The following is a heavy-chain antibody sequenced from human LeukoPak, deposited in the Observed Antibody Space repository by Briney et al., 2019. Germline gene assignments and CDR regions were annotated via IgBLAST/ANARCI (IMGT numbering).Heavy chain of an antibody. J-gene: IGHJ5*02. D-gene: IGHD3-10*01. Sequence: SETLCLTCTVSGGSISSDNYQWSWIRQPPGKGLEWIGYINYSGSTYYNPSLKSRVTISVDTSKNQFSLKLTSVTAADTAVYYCARYGSGSTWFDPWGQGTLVTVSS. CDR2: INYSGST. CDR1: GGSISSDNYQ. V-gene: IGHV4-30-4*01. CDR3: ARYGSGSTWFDP.